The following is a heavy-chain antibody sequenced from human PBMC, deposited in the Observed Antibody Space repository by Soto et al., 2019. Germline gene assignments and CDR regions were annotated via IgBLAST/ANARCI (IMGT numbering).Heavy chain of an antibody. V-gene: IGHV3-23*01. D-gene: IGHD5-18*01. CDR2: ISGSGGST. CDR3: AKAHRGYSYGYLDY. J-gene: IGHJ4*02. CDR1: GFTFSSYA. Sequence: PGGSLRLSSAASGFTFSSYAMSWVRQAPGKGLEWVSAISGSGGSTYYADSVKGRFTISRDNSKNTLYLQMNSLRAEDTAVYYCAKAHRGYSYGYLDYWGQGTLVTVSS.